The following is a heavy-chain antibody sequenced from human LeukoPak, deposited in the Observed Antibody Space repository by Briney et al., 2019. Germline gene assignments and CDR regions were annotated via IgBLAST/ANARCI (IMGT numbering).Heavy chain of an antibody. D-gene: IGHD3-22*01. Sequence: PGGSLRLSCAASGFTFSSYSMNWVRQAPGKGLEWVSSISSSSSYIYYADSVKGRFTISRDNAKNSLYLQMNSLRAEDTAVYYCARDRAIVVGPPDYWGQGTLATVSS. V-gene: IGHV3-21*01. CDR1: GFTFSSYS. CDR2: ISSSSSYI. CDR3: ARDRAIVVGPPDY. J-gene: IGHJ4*02.